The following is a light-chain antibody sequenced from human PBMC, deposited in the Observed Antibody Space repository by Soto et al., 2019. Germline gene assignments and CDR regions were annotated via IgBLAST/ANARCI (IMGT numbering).Light chain of an antibody. V-gene: IGLV2-14*01. Sequence: QSALTQPASVSGSPGQSITISCTGTSSDVGGYKYVSWYQQHPGKARKLMIYEVSNRPSGVSNRFSGSKSGKTASLTISGLQPEDEADYYCSSYTSSTLVVFGGGTKVTVL. CDR3: SSYTSSTLVV. CDR2: EVS. J-gene: IGLJ2*01. CDR1: SSDVGGYKY.